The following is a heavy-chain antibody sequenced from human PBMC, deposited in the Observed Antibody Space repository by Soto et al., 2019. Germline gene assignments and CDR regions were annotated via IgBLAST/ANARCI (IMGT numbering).Heavy chain of an antibody. CDR3: ARVKIRRGWELPNHYGMDV. CDR2: INAGNGNT. D-gene: IGHD1-26*01. J-gene: IGHJ6*02. Sequence: RASVKVSCKAPGYTFTSYAMHWVRQAPGQRLEWMGWINAGNGNTKYSQKFQGRVTITRDTSASTAYMELSSLRSEDTAVYYCARVKIRRGWELPNHYGMDVWGQGTTVTVSS. V-gene: IGHV1-3*01. CDR1: GYTFTSYA.